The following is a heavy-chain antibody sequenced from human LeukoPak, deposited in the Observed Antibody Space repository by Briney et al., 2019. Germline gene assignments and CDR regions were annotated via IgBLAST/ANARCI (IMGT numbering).Heavy chain of an antibody. Sequence: GGSLRLSCAASGFTFSSYAMHWVRQAPGKGLEWVAVISYDGSNKYYADSVKGRFTISRDNSKNTLYLQMNSLRAEDTAVYYCARAPLSSNFIDDAFDIWGQGTMVTVSS. CDR1: GFTFSSYA. J-gene: IGHJ3*02. V-gene: IGHV3-30-3*01. D-gene: IGHD2-2*01. CDR3: ARAPLSSNFIDDAFDI. CDR2: ISYDGSNK.